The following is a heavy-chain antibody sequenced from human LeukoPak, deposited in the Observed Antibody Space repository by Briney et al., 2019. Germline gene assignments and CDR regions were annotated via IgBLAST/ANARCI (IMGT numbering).Heavy chain of an antibody. Sequence: PGGSLRLSCAASGFTFRDYTMNWVRQAPGVGLEWVSAISGGGGSTWYADSVKGRFTISRDNSKNTLYMQMNSLRAEDTAVYYCAKDSYDSSGSRYDYWGQGTLVTVSS. CDR2: ISGGGGST. V-gene: IGHV3-23*01. CDR1: GFTFRDYT. D-gene: IGHD3-22*01. CDR3: AKDSYDSSGSRYDY. J-gene: IGHJ4*02.